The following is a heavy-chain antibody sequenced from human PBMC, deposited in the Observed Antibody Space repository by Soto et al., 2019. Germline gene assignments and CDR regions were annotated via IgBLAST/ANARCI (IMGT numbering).Heavy chain of an antibody. CDR3: ARAPGITVPAHHFAY. D-gene: IGHD6-19*01. CDR1: GFTFSNYW. Sequence: EVQLVESGGGLVQPGGSLRLSCAASGFTFSNYWMHWVRQVPGKGLVWVSRINSDGSSTSYADSVKGRFTISRDTAKHTLYLEMNSLRAEDTAVYYCARAPGITVPAHHFAYWGQGVLVTVSS. J-gene: IGHJ4*02. V-gene: IGHV3-74*01. CDR2: INSDGSST.